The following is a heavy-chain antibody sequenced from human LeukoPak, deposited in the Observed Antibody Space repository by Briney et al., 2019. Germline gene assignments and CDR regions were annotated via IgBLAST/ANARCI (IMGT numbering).Heavy chain of an antibody. CDR1: GFTFSTYW. CDR2: IKSDGSDT. Sequence: GGSLRLSCAASGFTFSTYWMHWVRQAPGEGLVWVSRIKSDGSDTSYADSVKGRFTISRDNSKNTLYLQMNSLRAEDTAVYYCAREHPGYSYGYDGAPYDYWGQGTLVTVSS. CDR3: AREHPGYSYGYDGAPYDY. V-gene: IGHV3-74*01. D-gene: IGHD5-18*01. J-gene: IGHJ4*02.